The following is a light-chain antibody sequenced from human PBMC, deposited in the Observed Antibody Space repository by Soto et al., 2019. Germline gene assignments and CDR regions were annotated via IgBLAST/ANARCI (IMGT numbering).Light chain of an antibody. Sequence: VLTQSPGTLSLSAVERATLSGRASQSVSSSYLAWSQQKPGQAPRLLIYGASSRATGIPDRFSGSGSGTDFTLTISRLEPEDFAVYFCHQYGSSPWTFGQGTKVDIK. CDR2: GAS. V-gene: IGKV3-20*01. CDR3: HQYGSSPWT. CDR1: QSVSSSY. J-gene: IGKJ1*01.